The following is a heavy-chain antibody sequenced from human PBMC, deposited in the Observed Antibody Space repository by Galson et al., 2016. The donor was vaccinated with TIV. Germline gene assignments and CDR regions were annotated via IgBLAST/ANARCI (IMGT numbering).Heavy chain of an antibody. Sequence: SLRLSCAASGFTFDDYAMHWVRQAPGKGLEWVSGISWNSGSITYADSVKGRFTISRDNAKNSLYLQMNSLRAEDTALYYCVKGDLGYIDWLLPNWGQGTLVTVSS. CDR3: VKGDLGYIDWLLPN. J-gene: IGHJ4*02. V-gene: IGHV3-9*01. D-gene: IGHD3-9*01. CDR2: ISWNSGSI. CDR1: GFTFDDYA.